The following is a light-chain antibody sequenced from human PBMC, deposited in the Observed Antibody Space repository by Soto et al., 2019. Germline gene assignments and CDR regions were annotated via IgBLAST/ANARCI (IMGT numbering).Light chain of an antibody. V-gene: IGKV2-30*01. J-gene: IGKJ2*01. CDR3: MQGTHWPPYT. Sequence: DVVMTQSPLSLPVTLGQPASISCRSSQILAYIDGNTYFNCFQQRPGQAPRRLIYKVFKRDSGVPDRFSGSGSGTDFTLKISRVEAEDVGVYYCMQGTHWPPYTFGQGTKLEIK. CDR1: QILAYIDGNTY. CDR2: KVF.